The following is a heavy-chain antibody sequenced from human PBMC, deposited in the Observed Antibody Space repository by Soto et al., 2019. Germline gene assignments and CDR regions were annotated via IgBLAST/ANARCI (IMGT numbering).Heavy chain of an antibody. D-gene: IGHD2-2*01. J-gene: IGHJ5*02. CDR1: GGTFSSYA. Sequence: SVKVSCKASGGTFSSYAISWVRQAPGQGLEWMGGIIPIFGTANYAQKFQGRVTITADESTSTAYMELSSLRSEDTAVYYCAREPQRGVRWFDPWGQGTLVTVSS. V-gene: IGHV1-69*13. CDR3: AREPQRGVRWFDP. CDR2: IIPIFGTA.